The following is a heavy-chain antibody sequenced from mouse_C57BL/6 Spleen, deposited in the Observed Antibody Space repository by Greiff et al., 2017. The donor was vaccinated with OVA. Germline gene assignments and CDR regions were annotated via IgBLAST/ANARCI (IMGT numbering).Heavy chain of an antibody. CDR1: GYTFTSYW. Sequence: EVQLQQSGTVLARPGASVKMSCKTSGYTFTSYWMHWVKQRPGQGLEWIGAIYPGNSDTSYNQKFKGKAKLTAVTSASTAYMELSSLTNEDSAVYYCTSGFTTVVAPAYWGQGTLVTVSA. CDR2: IYPGNSDT. CDR3: TSGFTTVVAPAY. V-gene: IGHV1-5*01. J-gene: IGHJ3*01. D-gene: IGHD1-1*01.